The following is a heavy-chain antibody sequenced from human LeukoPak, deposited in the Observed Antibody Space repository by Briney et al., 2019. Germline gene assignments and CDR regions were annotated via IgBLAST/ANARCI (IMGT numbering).Heavy chain of an antibody. J-gene: IGHJ4*01. CDR1: GGSISNYY. CDR2: IYYSGST. D-gene: IGHD7-27*01. Sequence: PSETLSLTCTVSGGSISNYYWSWIRQPPGKGLEWIGYIYYSGSTNYNPSLKSRVTISADTSKNQFSLKLSSVTAADTAVYYCASRKLGNDYWGQGTLVTVSS. V-gene: IGHV4-59*01. CDR3: ASRKLGNDY.